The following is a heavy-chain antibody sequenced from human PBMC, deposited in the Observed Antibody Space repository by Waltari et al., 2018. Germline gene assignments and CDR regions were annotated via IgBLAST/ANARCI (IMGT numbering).Heavy chain of an antibody. D-gene: IGHD2-21*02. CDR1: GFIFSNYI. Sequence: EVQLLESGGGLVQPGGSLRLSCAASGFIFSNYIMSWVRQAPGKGLEWISGITATGGTTYYADSVKGRFTISRDNSKNTLYLQMKSLRAEDTATYYCATHIVVVTASSWGQGALVTVSS. CDR2: ITATGGTT. V-gene: IGHV3-23*01. CDR3: ATHIVVVTASS. J-gene: IGHJ4*02.